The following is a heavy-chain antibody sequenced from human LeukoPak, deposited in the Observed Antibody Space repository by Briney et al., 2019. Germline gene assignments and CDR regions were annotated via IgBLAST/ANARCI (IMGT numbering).Heavy chain of an antibody. CDR1: GGSFSGYY. Sequence: SETLSLTCAVYGGSFSGYYWSWIRQPPGKGLEWIGEINHSGSTNYNPSLKSRVTISVDTSKNQFSLKLSSVTAADTAVYYCARERLRYCSGGSCYGPKEGFDPWGQGTLVTVSS. CDR3: ARERLRYCSGGSCYGPKEGFDP. CDR2: INHSGST. J-gene: IGHJ5*02. D-gene: IGHD2-15*01. V-gene: IGHV4-34*01.